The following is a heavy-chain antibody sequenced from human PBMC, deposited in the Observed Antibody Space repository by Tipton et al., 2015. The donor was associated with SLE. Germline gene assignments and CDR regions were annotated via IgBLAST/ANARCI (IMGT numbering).Heavy chain of an antibody. J-gene: IGHJ5*02. CDR1: GGSISGHY. D-gene: IGHD6-6*01. CDR3: ARGGVSSKWLDP. Sequence: TLSLTCTVPGGSISGHYWSWIRQPPGQGLEWIGYIFDSGSTNYHPSLQSRVTISVDTSKNQFSLKVTSVTAADTAVYYCARGGVSSKWLDPWGQGTLVTVSP. CDR2: IFDSGST. V-gene: IGHV4-59*11.